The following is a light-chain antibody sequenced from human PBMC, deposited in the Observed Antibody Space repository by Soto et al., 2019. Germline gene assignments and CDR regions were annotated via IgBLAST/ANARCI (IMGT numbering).Light chain of an antibody. V-gene: IGKV3-20*01. Sequence: EIVLTQSPGTLSLSPGERATLSCRASQSVSSTYLAWYQQKPGQAPRLLIYGASSRAADTPDRFGGSGSGTDFTLTISRLEPEDFAVYYCQQYGSSSWKFGQGTKVEIK. CDR1: QSVSSTY. CDR2: GAS. J-gene: IGKJ1*01. CDR3: QQYGSSSWK.